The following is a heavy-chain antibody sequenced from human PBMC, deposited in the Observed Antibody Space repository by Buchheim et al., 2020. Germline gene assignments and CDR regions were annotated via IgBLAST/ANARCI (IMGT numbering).Heavy chain of an antibody. D-gene: IGHD6-6*01. CDR2: IYSSGST. CDR3: ASFPRYSSSSV. J-gene: IGHJ6*02. CDR1: GGSISSSSYY. V-gene: IGHV4-39*01. Sequence: QLQLQESGPGLVKPSETLSLTCTVSGGSISSSSYYWGWIRQPPGKGLEWIGSIYSSGSTYYNSSLKSRVTISVDTSNNQFSLKLSSVPAADTAVYYCASFPRYSSSSVWGQGTT.